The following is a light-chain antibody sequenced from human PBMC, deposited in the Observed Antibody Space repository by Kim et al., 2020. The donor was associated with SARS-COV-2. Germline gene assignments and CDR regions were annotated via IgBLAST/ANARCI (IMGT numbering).Light chain of an antibody. V-gene: IGLV1-44*01. Sequence: QSVLTQSPSASETPGQRVTISCSGSRSNIEIKTVSWYQQLPGTAPKLLIYNTDQRPSGVPDRFSGSKSGTSASLAISGLQSEDEADYYCAAWDDSLNGGLFGGGTQLTVL. CDR2: NTD. CDR1: RSNIEIKT. J-gene: IGLJ2*01. CDR3: AAWDDSLNGGL.